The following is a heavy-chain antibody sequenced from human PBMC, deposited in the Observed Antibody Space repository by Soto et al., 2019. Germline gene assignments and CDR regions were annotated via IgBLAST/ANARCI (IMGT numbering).Heavy chain of an antibody. CDR3: ARGGGSTKVDY. J-gene: IGHJ4*02. Sequence: QVQLQESGPGLVKPSQTLSLTCTVSGGSITSSGYYWSWIRQHPGEGLEWIGFTSNSGSTSYNPSLKCRVTISADTSSNQFSLNLKSVTAAGTAVYYCARGGGSTKVDYWGQGTLVTVS. CDR2: TSNSGST. V-gene: IGHV4-31*03. D-gene: IGHD2-2*01. CDR1: GGSITSSGYY.